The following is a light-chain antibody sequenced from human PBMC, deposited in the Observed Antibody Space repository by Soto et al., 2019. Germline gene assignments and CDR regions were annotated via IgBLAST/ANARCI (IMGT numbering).Light chain of an antibody. CDR2: DVS. Sequence: DIQMTQSPSTLSASVGDRVTITCRASQTLRTWLAWYQQKPGKAPKLLIYDVSILQSGVPSRFSGSGSGTEFTLTISSLQPDDFATYYCQPYNGYLLTFGGGTKVDSK. CDR1: QTLRTW. J-gene: IGKJ4*01. CDR3: QPYNGYLLT. V-gene: IGKV1-5*01.